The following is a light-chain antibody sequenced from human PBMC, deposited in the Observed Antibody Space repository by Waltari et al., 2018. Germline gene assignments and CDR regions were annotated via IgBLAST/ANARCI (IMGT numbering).Light chain of an antibody. Sequence: IQLTQSPSSLSASVGDRVTITCRASQRISNYLAWYQQKPGNAPKLLIYAASTLQSGVPSRFSGSGSGTDFTLTISSLQPEDFASYYCQQLNSYQWTFGQGTKVEIK. V-gene: IGKV1-9*01. CDR1: QRISNY. CDR3: QQLNSYQWT. J-gene: IGKJ1*01. CDR2: AAS.